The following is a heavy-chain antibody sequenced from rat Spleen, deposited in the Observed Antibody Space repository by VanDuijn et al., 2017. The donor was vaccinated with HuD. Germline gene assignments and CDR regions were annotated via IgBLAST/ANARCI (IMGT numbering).Heavy chain of an antibody. V-gene: IGHV5-31*01. CDR1: GFTFSSFP. J-gene: IGHJ2*01. CDR2: ITNTGGST. CDR3: ARHFDYYSGGLDY. D-gene: IGHD1-1*01. Sequence: EVQLVESGGELVQPGRSLKLSCAASGFTFSSFPMTWIRQAPGKGLEWVASITNTGGSTYYPDSVKGRFTISRDNAKSTLYLQMNSLRSEDTATYYCARHFDYYSGGLDYWGQGVMVTVSS.